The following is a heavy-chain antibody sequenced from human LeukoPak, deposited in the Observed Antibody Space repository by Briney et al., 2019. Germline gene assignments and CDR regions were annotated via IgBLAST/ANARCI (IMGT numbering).Heavy chain of an antibody. D-gene: IGHD2-15*01. CDR3: AKDGSIGAAKYYFDS. CDR2: IANDGRDK. V-gene: IGHV3-30*18. CDR1: GFTFSIYG. J-gene: IGHJ4*02. Sequence: PGRSLRLSCAASGFTFSIYGMHWVRQAPGKGLEWVAVIANDGRDKKYVDSVKGRFTISRDNSKNTLYLQMDSLRAGDTAVYYCAKDGSIGAAKYYFDSWGQGTLVTVSS.